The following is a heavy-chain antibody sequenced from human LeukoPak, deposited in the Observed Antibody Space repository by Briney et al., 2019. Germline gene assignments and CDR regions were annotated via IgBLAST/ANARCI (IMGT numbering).Heavy chain of an antibody. CDR2: ISSSSSYI. CDR3: ARVPSSGWFPLDY. V-gene: IGHV3-21*01. Sequence: IPGGSLRLSCAASGFTFSSYWMHWVRQAPGKGLEWVSSISSSSSYIYYADSVKGRFTISRDNAKNPLYLQMNSLRAEDTAVYYCARVPSSGWFPLDYWGQGTLVTVSS. D-gene: IGHD6-19*01. CDR1: GFTFSSYW. J-gene: IGHJ4*02.